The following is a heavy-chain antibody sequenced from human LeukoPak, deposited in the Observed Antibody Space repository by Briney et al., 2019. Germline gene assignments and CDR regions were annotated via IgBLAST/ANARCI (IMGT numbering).Heavy chain of an antibody. Sequence: SETLSLTCTVSGDSFGGYYWTWIRQPPGKGLEWIGYIYRSGTTSFNPSLKSRVTMSVDTSKNQFSLNLDSVTAADTAVYYCARHTATTYSSSSDWFDPWGQGALVTVSS. V-gene: IGHV4-4*09. CDR1: GDSFGGYY. D-gene: IGHD6-6*01. CDR2: IYRSGTT. CDR3: ARHTATTYSSSSDWFDP. J-gene: IGHJ5*02.